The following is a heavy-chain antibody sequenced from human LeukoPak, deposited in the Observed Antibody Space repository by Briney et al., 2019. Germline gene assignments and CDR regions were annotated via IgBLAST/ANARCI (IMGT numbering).Heavy chain of an antibody. V-gene: IGHV1-8*03. CDR2: MNPNSGNT. CDR3: ARGLGRFLEWSFKSHAFDI. D-gene: IGHD3-3*01. J-gene: IGHJ3*02. Sequence: ASVKVSCKASGYTFTSYDINWVRQATGQGLEWMGWMNPNSGNTGYAQKFQGRATITRNTSISTAYMELSSLRPEDTAVYYCARGLGRFLEWSFKSHAFDIWGQGTMVTVSS. CDR1: GYTFTSYD.